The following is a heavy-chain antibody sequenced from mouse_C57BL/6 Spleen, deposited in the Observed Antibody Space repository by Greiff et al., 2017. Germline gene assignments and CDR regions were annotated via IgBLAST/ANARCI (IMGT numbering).Heavy chain of an antibody. Sequence: VQLQQSGAELVRPGTSVKVSCKASGYAFTNYLIEWVKQRPGQGLEWIGVINPGSGGTNYNEKFKGKATLTADKSSSTAYMQLSSLTSEDSAVYFCARSNYGSSHYYAMDYWGQGTSVTVSS. CDR3: ARSNYGSSHYYAMDY. J-gene: IGHJ4*01. CDR2: INPGSGGT. CDR1: GYAFTNYL. V-gene: IGHV1-54*01. D-gene: IGHD1-1*01.